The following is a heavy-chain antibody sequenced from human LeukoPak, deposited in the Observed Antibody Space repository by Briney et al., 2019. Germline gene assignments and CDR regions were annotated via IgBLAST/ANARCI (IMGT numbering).Heavy chain of an antibody. V-gene: IGHV5-51*01. CDR1: GYSFTSYW. Sequence: GESLKVSCKGSGYSFTSYWIGWVRQMPGKGLEWMGIIYPGDSDTRYSPSFQGQVTISADKSISTAYLQWSSPKASDTAMYYCARLRCGGDCSYYYYYYGMDVWGQGTTVTVSS. CDR3: ARLRCGGDCSYYYYYYGMDV. CDR2: IYPGDSDT. J-gene: IGHJ6*02. D-gene: IGHD2-21*02.